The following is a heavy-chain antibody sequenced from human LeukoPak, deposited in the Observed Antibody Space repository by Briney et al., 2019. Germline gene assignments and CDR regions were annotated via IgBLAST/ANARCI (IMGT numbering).Heavy chain of an antibody. CDR2: IIPILGIA. V-gene: IGHV1-69*04. CDR1: GGTFSSYA. Sequence: ASVKVSCKASGGTFSSYAISWVRQAPGQGLEWMGRIIPILGIANYAQKFQGRVTITADKSTSTAYMELSSLRSEDTAVYYCARELTVRDNWFDPWGQGTLVTVPS. D-gene: IGHD4-17*01. J-gene: IGHJ5*02. CDR3: ARELTVRDNWFDP.